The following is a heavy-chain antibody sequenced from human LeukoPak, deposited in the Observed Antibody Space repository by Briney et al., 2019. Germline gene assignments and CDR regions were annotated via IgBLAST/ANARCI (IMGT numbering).Heavy chain of an antibody. CDR1: GGSISSGSYY. CDR2: IYTSGST. D-gene: IGHD6-6*01. J-gene: IGHJ5*02. CDR3: ARSPQLLWFDP. V-gene: IGHV4-61*02. Sequence: PSQTLSLTCTVSGGSISSGSYYWSWIRQPAGKGLEWIGRIYTSGSTNYNPSLKSRATISVDTSKNQFSLKLSSVTAADTAVYYCARSPQLLWFDPWGQGTLVTVSS.